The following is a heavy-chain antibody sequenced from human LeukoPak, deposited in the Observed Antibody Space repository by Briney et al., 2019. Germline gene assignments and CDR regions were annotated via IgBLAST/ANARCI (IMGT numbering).Heavy chain of an antibody. V-gene: IGHV4-4*07. D-gene: IGHD5-24*01. CDR1: GDSISSYY. Sequence: PSETLSLTCDVSGDSISSYYWSWIRQPAGKGLEWLGRIYPSGSANYNPSFKSRGTMSVDTSKNQFSLRLSSVTAADTAVYFCARDYNNWYFDLWGRGTLVTVSS. CDR3: ARDYNNWYFDL. CDR2: IYPSGSA. J-gene: IGHJ2*01.